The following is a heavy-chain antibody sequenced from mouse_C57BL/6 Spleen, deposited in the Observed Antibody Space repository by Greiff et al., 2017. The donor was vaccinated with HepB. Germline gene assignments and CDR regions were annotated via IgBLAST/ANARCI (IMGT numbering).Heavy chain of an antibody. CDR1: GYTFTSYW. Sequence: QVQLQQPGAELVMPGASVKLSCKASGYTFTSYWMHWVKQRPGQGLEWIGEIDPSDSYTNYNQKFKGKSTLTVDKSSSTAYMQLSSLTSEDSAVYYCARSETITTVVFDYWGQGTTLTVSS. CDR3: ARSETITTVVFDY. D-gene: IGHD1-1*01. CDR2: IDPSDSYT. V-gene: IGHV1-69*01. J-gene: IGHJ2*01.